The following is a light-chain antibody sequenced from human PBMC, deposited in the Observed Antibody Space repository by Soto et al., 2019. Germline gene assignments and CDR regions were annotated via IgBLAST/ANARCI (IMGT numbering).Light chain of an antibody. CDR3: QQRIT. Sequence: EIVLTQSPATLSLSPGERATLSCRAGQSVSSYLAWYQQKPGQAPRLLIYDASNRATGIPARFSGSGSGTDFTLTISSLEPEDFAVYYCQQRITFGGGTKVEIK. J-gene: IGKJ4*01. CDR1: QSVSSY. V-gene: IGKV3-11*01. CDR2: DAS.